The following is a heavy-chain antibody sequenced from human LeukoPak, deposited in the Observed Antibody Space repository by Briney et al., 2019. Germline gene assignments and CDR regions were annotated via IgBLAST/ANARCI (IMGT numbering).Heavy chain of an antibody. D-gene: IGHD2/OR15-2a*01. Sequence: SETLSLTCTVSGAYTGSHYWSWIRQPAGKGLEWIGRISPSGTTHYNPSLGSRVTMSVDTSKNYFSLRLSPVTAADTAVYYCARDFYASGFYFWFDPWGQGILVTVSS. CDR1: GAYTGSHY. CDR2: ISPSGTT. CDR3: ARDFYASGFYFWFDP. V-gene: IGHV4-4*07. J-gene: IGHJ5*02.